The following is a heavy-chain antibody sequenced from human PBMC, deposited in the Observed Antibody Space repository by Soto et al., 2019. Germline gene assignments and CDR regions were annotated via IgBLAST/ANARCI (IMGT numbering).Heavy chain of an antibody. D-gene: IGHD4-4*01. J-gene: IGHJ5*02. V-gene: IGHV1-69*06. Sequence: SVKVSCKASGGTFSSYAISWVRQAPGQGLEWMGGIIPIFGTANYAQKFQGRVTITADKSTSTAYMELSSLKASDTAMYYCARQGNPKGPPRFDPWGQGTLVTVSS. CDR3: ARQGNPKGPPRFDP. CDR2: IIPIFGTA. CDR1: GGTFSSYA.